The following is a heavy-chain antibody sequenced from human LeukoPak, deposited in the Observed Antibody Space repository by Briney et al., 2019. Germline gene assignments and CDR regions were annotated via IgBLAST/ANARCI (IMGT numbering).Heavy chain of an antibody. CDR3: ARRYYDFWSGYYSNSWFDP. D-gene: IGHD3-3*01. CDR1: GYTFTSYD. Sequence: ASVKVSCKASGYTFTSYDINWVRQATGQGLEWMGWMNPNSGNTGYAQKFQGRVTMTRNTSISTACMELSSLRSEDTAVYYCARRYYDFWSGYYSNSWFDPWGQGTLVTVSS. V-gene: IGHV1-8*01. CDR2: MNPNSGNT. J-gene: IGHJ5*02.